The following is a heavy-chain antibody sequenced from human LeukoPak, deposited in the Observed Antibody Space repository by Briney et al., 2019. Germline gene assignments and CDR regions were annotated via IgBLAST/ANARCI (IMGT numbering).Heavy chain of an antibody. V-gene: IGHV3-30*02. CDR3: ARGGPAAGRFDY. J-gene: IGHJ4*02. CDR1: GFTFSSYV. CDR2: IRYDGSNK. D-gene: IGHD6-13*01. Sequence: GGSLRLSCAASGFTFSSYVMHWVRQAPGKGLEWVAFIRYDGSNKYYSDSVKGRFTISRDNSKNTLYLQMNSLRPEDTAVYYCARGGPAAGRFDYWGQGTLVTVSS.